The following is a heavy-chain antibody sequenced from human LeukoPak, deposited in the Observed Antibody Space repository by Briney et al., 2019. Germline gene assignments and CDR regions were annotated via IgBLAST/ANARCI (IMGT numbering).Heavy chain of an antibody. CDR1: GFTVSSNY. J-gene: IGHJ5*02. CDR3: ARVAAYYYDSSGYYDRGNWFDP. D-gene: IGHD3-22*01. V-gene: IGHV3-66*01. CDR2: IYSGGST. Sequence: GGSLRLSCAASGFTVSSNYMSWVRQAPGKGLEWVSVIYSGGSTYYADSVKGRFTISRDNSKNTLYLQMNSLRAEDTAVYYCARVAAYYYDSSGYYDRGNWFDPWGQGTLVTVSS.